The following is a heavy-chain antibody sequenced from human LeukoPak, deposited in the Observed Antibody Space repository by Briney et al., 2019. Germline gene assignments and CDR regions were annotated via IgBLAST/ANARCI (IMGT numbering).Heavy chain of an antibody. D-gene: IGHD3-10*01. Sequence: SETLSLTCTVSGGSISSYYWSWIRQPAGKGLEWIGRIDSSGNTNYNPSLKSRVTMSADTSNKQFSLKLSSVTAADTAVYYCARSPTRGNWFDPWGQGTLVTVSS. CDR2: IDSSGNT. V-gene: IGHV4-4*07. CDR3: ARSPTRGNWFDP. CDR1: GGSISSYY. J-gene: IGHJ5*02.